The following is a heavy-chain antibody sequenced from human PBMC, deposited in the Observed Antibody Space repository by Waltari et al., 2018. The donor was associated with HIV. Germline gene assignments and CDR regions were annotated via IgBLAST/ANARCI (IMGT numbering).Heavy chain of an antibody. CDR2: IKPNSGGT. CDR1: GYTFTGYY. D-gene: IGHD6-19*01. J-gene: IGHJ4*02. CDR3: ARDQGGIAVAGTPGDY. Sequence: QVQLVQSGAEVKKPGASVKVSCKASGYTFTGYYMHWVRQAPGQGLEWMGWIKPNSGGTNYAQKFQGRVTMTRDTSISTAYMELSRLRSDDTAVYYCARDQGGIAVAGTPGDYWGQGTLVTVSS. V-gene: IGHV1-2*02.